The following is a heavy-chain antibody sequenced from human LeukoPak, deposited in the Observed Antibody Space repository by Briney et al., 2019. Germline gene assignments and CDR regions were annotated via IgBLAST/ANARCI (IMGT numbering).Heavy chain of an antibody. J-gene: IGHJ4*02. D-gene: IGHD1-1*01. CDR1: GYSFTNYW. CDR3: ARPRRAERDEDF. V-gene: IGHV5-51*01. CDR2: INPGDTNF. Sequence: GESLKISCKASGYSFTNYWIGWVRRIPEKGLEWMGMINPGDTNFAYSPSFQGQVTISADRSISTAYPQWSSLKASDTAMYYCARPRRAERDEDFWGQGTLVTVSS.